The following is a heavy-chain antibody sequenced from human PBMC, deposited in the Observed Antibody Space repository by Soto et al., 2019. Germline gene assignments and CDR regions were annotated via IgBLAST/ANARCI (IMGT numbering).Heavy chain of an antibody. J-gene: IGHJ1*01. CDR1: GGSFSGYY. Sequence: QVQLQQCGAGLLKPSETLSLTCAVYGGSFSGYYWSWIRQPPGKGLEWIGEINHSGSTNYNPSLKSRVSISVDTSKSQCSLKLSSVTAADTAVYYCARAPYDYVWGSYRPRAEYFQHWGQGTLVTVSS. V-gene: IGHV4-34*01. CDR3: ARAPYDYVWGSYRPRAEYFQH. D-gene: IGHD3-16*02. CDR2: INHSGST.